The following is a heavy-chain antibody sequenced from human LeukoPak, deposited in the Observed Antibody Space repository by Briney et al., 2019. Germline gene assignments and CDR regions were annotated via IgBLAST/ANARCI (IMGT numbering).Heavy chain of an antibody. J-gene: IGHJ4*02. CDR3: ATEGGSSSAPHDY. CDR1: GFPFSSYG. CDR2: LVYDARS. Sequence: GTSLRLSCAASGFPFSSYGMHWVRQAPGKGLEWVARLVYDARSDYANSVKGRFSISRDDSKNTLYLQMNSLRAEDTAMYYCATEGGSSSAPHDYWGQGTLVTVSS. D-gene: IGHD6-6*01. V-gene: IGHV3-33*03.